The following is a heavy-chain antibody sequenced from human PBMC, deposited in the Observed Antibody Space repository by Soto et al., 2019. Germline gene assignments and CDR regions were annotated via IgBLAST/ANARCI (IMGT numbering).Heavy chain of an antibody. V-gene: IGHV3-33*01. CDR3: ARDTIVVVPAPGDDYSNYGRRPTSSFDY. CDR2: IWYDGSNK. D-gene: IGHD2-2*01. Sequence: GGSLRLSCAASGFTFSSYGMHWVRQAPGKGLEWVAVIWYDGSNKYYADSVKGRFTISRDNSKNTLYLQMNSLRAEDTAVYYCARDTIVVVPAPGDDYSNYGRRPTSSFDYWGQGTLVTVSS. J-gene: IGHJ4*02. CDR1: GFTFSSYG.